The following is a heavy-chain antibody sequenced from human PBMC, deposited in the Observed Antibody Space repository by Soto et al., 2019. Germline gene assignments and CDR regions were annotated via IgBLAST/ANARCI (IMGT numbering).Heavy chain of an antibody. CDR1: GSSISSSNYY. V-gene: IGHV4-39*01. Sequence: QLQLQESGPGLVKPSETLSLTCTVSGSSISSSNYYWGWIRQPPGKGLEWIGSIYYSGSTYYNPSLKSRVTISVDTSKNQFSLKLSSVTAADTAVYYCARLFGDYNYYYGLDVWGQGTTVTVSS. J-gene: IGHJ6*02. D-gene: IGHD2-21*01. CDR3: ARLFGDYNYYYGLDV. CDR2: IYYSGST.